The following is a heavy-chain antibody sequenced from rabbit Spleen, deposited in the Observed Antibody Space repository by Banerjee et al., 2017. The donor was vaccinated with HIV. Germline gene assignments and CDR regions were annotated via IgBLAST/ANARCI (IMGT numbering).Heavy chain of an antibody. CDR2: IGTTSGTT. J-gene: IGHJ6*01. CDR1: GFSFTSSYW. D-gene: IGHD1-1*01. Sequence: QEQLVESGGGLVKPEGSLTLTCTASGFSFTSSYWMCWVRQAPGKGLEWIGCIGTTSGTTWYASWAKGRFTISKTSSTTVTLQMTSLTAADTATYFCARDTSSSFSSYGMDLWGPGTLVTVS. V-gene: IGHV1S45*01. CDR3: ARDTSSSFSSYGMDL.